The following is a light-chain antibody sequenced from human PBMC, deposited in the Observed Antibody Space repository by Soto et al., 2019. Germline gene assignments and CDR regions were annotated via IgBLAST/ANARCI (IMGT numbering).Light chain of an antibody. CDR1: QSVSSSY. J-gene: IGKJ2*01. V-gene: IGKV3-20*01. Sequence: EIVLTQSPGTLSLSPGERATLSCRASQSVSSSYLAWYEQKPGQAPRPLIYGASSRATGIPDRFSGSGSGIDFTLTISRLAPEDFAVYFCQQYGRSPPYTFGQGTKVEI. CDR3: QQYGRSPPYT. CDR2: GAS.